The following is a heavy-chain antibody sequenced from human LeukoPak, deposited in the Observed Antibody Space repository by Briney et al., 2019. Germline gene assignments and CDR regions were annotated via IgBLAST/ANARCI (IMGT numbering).Heavy chain of an antibody. CDR1: GYTFTSYG. CDR3: ARVAAADYFDY. V-gene: IGHV1-18*01. CDR2: INPYNGNT. D-gene: IGHD6-13*01. Sequence: ASVKVSCKASGYTFTSYGISWVRQAPGQGLEWMGWINPYNGNTNYAQKLQGRVTMTTDTFTSTAYMELRSLRSDDTAVYYCARVAAADYFDYWGQGTLVTVSS. J-gene: IGHJ4*02.